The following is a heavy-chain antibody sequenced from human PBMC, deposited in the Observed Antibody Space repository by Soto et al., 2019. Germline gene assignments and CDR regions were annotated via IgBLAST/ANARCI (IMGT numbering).Heavy chain of an antibody. D-gene: IGHD3-9*01. CDR3: ARIRRYFDWLLLDY. CDR2: IYYSGST. J-gene: IGHJ4*02. CDR1: GGSISSYY. V-gene: IGHV4-59*08. Sequence: PSETLSLTCTVSGGSISSYYWSWIRQPPGKGLEWIGYIYYSGSTNYNPSLKSRVTISVDTSKNQFSLKLSSVTAADTAVYYCARIRRYFDWLLLDYWGQGTLVTVSS.